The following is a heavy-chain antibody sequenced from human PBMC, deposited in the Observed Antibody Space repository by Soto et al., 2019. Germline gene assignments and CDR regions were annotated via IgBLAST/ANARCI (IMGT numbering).Heavy chain of an antibody. CDR3: ARDPDYYDSSGYYPEYFQH. CDR2: ISSSSSTI. V-gene: IGHV3-48*02. Sequence: AVGPLRVCWGAAGGTFIGYSRNWVSKETGKGLDWVSYISSSSSTIYYADSVKGRFTISRDNAKNSLYLQMNSLRDEDTAVYYCARDPDYYDSSGYYPEYFQHWGQGTLVTVSS. D-gene: IGHD3-22*01. J-gene: IGHJ1*01. CDR1: GGTFIGYS.